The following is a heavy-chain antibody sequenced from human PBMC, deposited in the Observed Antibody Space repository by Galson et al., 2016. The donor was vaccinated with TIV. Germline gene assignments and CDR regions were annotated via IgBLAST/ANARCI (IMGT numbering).Heavy chain of an antibody. J-gene: IGHJ3*01. V-gene: IGHV3-23*01. Sequence: SLRLSCAVSGFSFRNFAMSWVRLAPGKGLEWVSSVSLSGSHTYYADSVKGRFTTSRDNSRYTLSLHLNDLKAGDTAIYYCAKVGKSGDYSWDAFDVWGQGRVVTVFS. CDR1: GFSFRNFA. D-gene: IGHD1-26*01. CDR2: VSLSGSHT. CDR3: AKVGKSGDYSWDAFDV.